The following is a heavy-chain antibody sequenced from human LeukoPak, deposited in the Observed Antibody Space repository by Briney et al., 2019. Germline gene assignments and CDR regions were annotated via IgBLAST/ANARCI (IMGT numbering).Heavy chain of an antibody. CDR1: GFTFDDYA. Sequence: PGGSLRLSCAASGFTFDDYAMHWVRHAPGKGLEWVSGISWNSGSIRYADSVKGRFTISRDNAKNSRYLQMTRLRAEDTAWYYCAKSNMVRGVRNWFDPWGQGTLVTVSS. V-gene: IGHV3-9*01. J-gene: IGHJ5*02. CDR2: ISWNSGSI. CDR3: AKSNMVRGVRNWFDP. D-gene: IGHD3-10*01.